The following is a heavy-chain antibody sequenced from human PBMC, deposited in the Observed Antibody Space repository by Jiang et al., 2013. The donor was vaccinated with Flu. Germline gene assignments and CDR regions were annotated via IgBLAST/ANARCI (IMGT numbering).Heavy chain of an antibody. CDR2: IYHSGST. CDR1: GYSISSGYY. J-gene: IGHJ4*02. V-gene: IGHV4-38-2*01. Sequence: GSGLVKPSETLSLTCAVSGYSISSGYYWGWIRQPPGKGLEWIGSIYHSGSTYYNPSLKSRVTISVDTSKNQFSLKLSSVTAADTAVYYCASQGIDYWGQGTLVTVSS. CDR3: ASQGIDY.